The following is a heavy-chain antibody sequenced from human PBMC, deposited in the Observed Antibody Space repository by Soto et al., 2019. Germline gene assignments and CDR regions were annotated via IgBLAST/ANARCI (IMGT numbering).Heavy chain of an antibody. Sequence: EVQLLESGGGLVQPGGSLRLSCAASGFTFSSYAMSWVRQAPGKGLEWVSAISGSGGSTYYADSVKGRFTISRDNSKNTLYLQINSLRAEDTAVYYCAKAGYDYIWGSYRFYFDYWGQGTLVTVSS. CDR1: GFTFSSYA. J-gene: IGHJ4*02. V-gene: IGHV3-23*01. CDR3: AKAGYDYIWGSYRFYFDY. CDR2: ISGSGGST. D-gene: IGHD3-16*02.